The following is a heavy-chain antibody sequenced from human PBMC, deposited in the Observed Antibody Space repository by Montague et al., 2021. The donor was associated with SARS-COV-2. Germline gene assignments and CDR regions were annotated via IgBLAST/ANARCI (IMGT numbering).Heavy chain of an antibody. CDR1: GGSISSGSYY. V-gene: IGHV4-61*02. CDR2: IYTSGTT. CDR3: ARAHRGSWAHLDN. D-gene: IGHD3-16*01. J-gene: IGHJ4*02. Sequence: TLSLTCTVSGGSISSGSYYWSWIRQPAGKGLEWIGRIYTSGTTDYSFSLKSRVTISVDTSKNQFSLKLTSVTAADTAVYYRARAHRGSWAHLDNWGQGSLVTVSS.